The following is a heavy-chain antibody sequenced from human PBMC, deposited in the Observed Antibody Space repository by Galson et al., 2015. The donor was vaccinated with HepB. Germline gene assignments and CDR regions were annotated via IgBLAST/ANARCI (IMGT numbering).Heavy chain of an antibody. D-gene: IGHD4-11*01. CDR3: ARVTTPYYYYYYMDV. CDR2: ITPIFGTA. CDR1: GGTFSSYA. J-gene: IGHJ6*03. Sequence: SVKVSCKASGGTFSSYAISWVRQAPGQGLEWMGGITPIFGTANYAQKFQGRVTITADESTSTAYMELSSLRSEDTAVYYCARVTTPYYYYYYMDVWGKGTTVTVSS. V-gene: IGHV1-69*13.